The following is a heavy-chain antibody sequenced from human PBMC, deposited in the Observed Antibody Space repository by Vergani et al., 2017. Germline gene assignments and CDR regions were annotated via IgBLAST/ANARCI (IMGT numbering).Heavy chain of an antibody. D-gene: IGHD3-22*01. CDR1: GGSISSYY. V-gene: IGHV4-59*01. CDR3: AGGSGSSDAFDI. J-gene: IGHJ3*02. CDR2: IYYSGST. Sequence: QVQLQESGPGLVKPSETLSLTCTVSGGSISSYYWSWIRQPPGKGLEWIGYIYYSGSTNYNPSLKSRVTISVDTSKNQFSLKLSSVTAADTAVYYCAGGSGSSDAFDIWGQGTMVTVSS.